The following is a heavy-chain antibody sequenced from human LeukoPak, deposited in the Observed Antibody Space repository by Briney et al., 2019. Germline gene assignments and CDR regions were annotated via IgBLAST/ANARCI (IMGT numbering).Heavy chain of an antibody. V-gene: IGHV3-23*01. J-gene: IGHJ4*02. D-gene: IGHD1-7*01. CDR3: ANGNWSYGGGIDY. CDR1: GFTFSSYA. Sequence: GGSLRLSCAASGFTFSSYAMSWVRQAPGKGLEWVSTISGNGGNTYYADSVKGRFTIFRDTSKNTLHLQMNSLRAEDTAVYYCANGNWSYGGGIDYWGQGTLVTVSS. CDR2: ISGNGGNT.